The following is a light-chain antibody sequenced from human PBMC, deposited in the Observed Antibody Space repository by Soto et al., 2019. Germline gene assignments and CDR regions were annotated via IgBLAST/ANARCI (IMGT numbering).Light chain of an antibody. V-gene: IGKV3-15*01. J-gene: IGKJ1*01. Sequence: EIVMTQSPATLSVSPGERATLSCRASQSVSSNLAWYQQKPGQAPRLLIYGASTRATGIPARFSGSGSGTESTLTIISLQSEDFAVYYCQQYNNWPGTFGQGTKADIK. CDR3: QQYNNWPGT. CDR1: QSVSSN. CDR2: GAS.